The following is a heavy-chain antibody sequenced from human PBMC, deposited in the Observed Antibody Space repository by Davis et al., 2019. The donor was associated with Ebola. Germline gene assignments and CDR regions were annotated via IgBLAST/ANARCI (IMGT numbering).Heavy chain of an antibody. J-gene: IGHJ4*02. CDR1: GFTFSSYG. CDR3: AKTDCSGGSCYLFDY. CDR2: IWYDGSNK. Sequence: GESLKISCAASGFTFSSYGMHWVRQAPGKGLEWVAVIWYDGSNKYYADSVKGRFTISRDNAKNSLYLQMNSLRAEDTAVYYCAKTDCSGGSCYLFDYWGQGTLVTVSS. V-gene: IGHV3-33*03. D-gene: IGHD2-15*01.